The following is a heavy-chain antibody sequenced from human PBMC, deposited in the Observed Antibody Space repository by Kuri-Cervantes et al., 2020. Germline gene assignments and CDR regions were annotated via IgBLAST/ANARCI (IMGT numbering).Heavy chain of an antibody. D-gene: IGHD6-19*01. V-gene: IGHV4-59*02. Sequence: GSLRLSCSVSGDSVSNYFWTWIRQPPGKGLEWIGEIYHSGSTNYNPSLKSRVTISVDKSKNQFSLKLSSVTAADTAVYYCARVLSVAGAFDIWGQGTMVTVSS. CDR3: ARVLSVAGAFDI. CDR2: IYHSGST. CDR1: GDSVSNYF. J-gene: IGHJ3*02.